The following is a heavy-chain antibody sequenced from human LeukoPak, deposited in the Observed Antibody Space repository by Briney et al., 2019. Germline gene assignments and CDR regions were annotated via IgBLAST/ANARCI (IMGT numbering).Heavy chain of an antibody. V-gene: IGHV4-4*07. CDR3: ARVKASSTSWTFDQ. CDR1: GGSTNSYY. D-gene: IGHD2-2*01. CDR2: IYSSGST. J-gene: IGHJ4*02. Sequence: PSETLSLTYSVSGGSTNSYYWSWIRQSGGKGLEWIGRIYSSGSTVYNPSLNSRLTMSIDTSKNQFSLTLKSVTATDTAVYYCARVKASSTSWTFDQWGQGALVTVSS.